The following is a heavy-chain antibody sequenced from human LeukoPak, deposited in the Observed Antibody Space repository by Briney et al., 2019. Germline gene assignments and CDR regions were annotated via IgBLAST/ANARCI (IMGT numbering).Heavy chain of an antibody. CDR3: ARQSYYYYYMDV. J-gene: IGHJ6*03. CDR1: GGSISSSSYY. V-gene: IGHV4-39*01. CDR2: IYYSGST. Sequence: PSETLSLTCTVSGGSISSSSYYWGWIRQPPGKGLEWIGSIYYSGSTYYNPSLKSRVTISVYTSKNQFSLKLSSVTAADTAVYYCARQSYYYYYMDVWGKGTTVTVSS.